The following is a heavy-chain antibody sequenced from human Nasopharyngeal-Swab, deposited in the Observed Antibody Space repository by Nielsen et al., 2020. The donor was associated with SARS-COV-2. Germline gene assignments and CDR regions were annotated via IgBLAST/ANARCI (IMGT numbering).Heavy chain of an antibody. V-gene: IGHV1-46*01. CDR3: ARLLAAAGLYYYYGMDV. CDR1: GYTFTSYY. J-gene: IGHJ6*02. CDR2: INPSGGST. D-gene: IGHD6-13*01. Sequence: ASVKVSCKASGYTFTSYYMHWVRQAPGQGLEWMGIINPSGGSTRYAQKFQGRVTMTRDTSTSTVYMELISLRSEDTAVYYCARLLAAAGLYYYYGMDVWGQGATVTVSS.